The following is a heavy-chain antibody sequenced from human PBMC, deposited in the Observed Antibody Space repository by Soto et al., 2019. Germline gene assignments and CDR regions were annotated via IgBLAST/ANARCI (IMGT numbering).Heavy chain of an antibody. D-gene: IGHD2-2*01. CDR2: IHYSGST. CDR3: ARHPGYCSGTRCYGYYTMDV. Sequence: PSETLSLTCTVPGGSVNIGTYYWSWIRQPPGKGLEWIGFIHYSGSTNYNPSLKSRVTMSVDTSKNQFSLELSSVTAADTAVYSCARHPGYCSGTRCYGYYTMDVWGQGTTVTVS. CDR1: GGSVNIGTYY. J-gene: IGHJ6*02. V-gene: IGHV4-61*01.